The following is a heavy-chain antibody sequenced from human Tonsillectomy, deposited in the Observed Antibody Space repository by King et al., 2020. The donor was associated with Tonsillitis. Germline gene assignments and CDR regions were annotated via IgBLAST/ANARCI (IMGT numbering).Heavy chain of an antibody. V-gene: IGHV3-30*18. D-gene: IGHD5-18*01. J-gene: IGHJ4*02. CDR1: GFNFITYG. CDR3: TKGVDGYSYGYFDY. CDR2: ISDDGSNK. Sequence: VQLVESGGGVVQPGRSLRLSCTASGFNFITYGMHWVRQAPGKGLEWLAVISDDGSNKYYADSVKGRFTISRENSKNTLYLRMNFLKSEDTALYYCTKGVDGYSYGYFDYWGQGVLVSVSS.